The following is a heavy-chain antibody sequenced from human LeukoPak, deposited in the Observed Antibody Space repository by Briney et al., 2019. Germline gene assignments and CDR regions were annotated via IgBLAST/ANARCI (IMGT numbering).Heavy chain of an antibody. D-gene: IGHD2-21*01. CDR3: ARDLAESDAFDI. V-gene: IGHV4-61*01. Sequence: SETLSLTCTVSGGSVSGGSYYWSWIRQPPGKGLEWIGHIHYSGNTNYNPSLKSRITISVGTSKNQFSLKLKSVTAADTAVYYCARDLAESDAFDIWGQGTMVTVSS. J-gene: IGHJ3*02. CDR2: IHYSGNT. CDR1: GGSVSGGSYY.